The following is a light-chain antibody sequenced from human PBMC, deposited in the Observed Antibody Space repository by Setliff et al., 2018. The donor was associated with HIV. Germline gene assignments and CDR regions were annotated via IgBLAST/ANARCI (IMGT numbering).Light chain of an antibody. V-gene: IGLV2-14*03. J-gene: IGLJ1*01. Sequence: QSALTQPASVSGSPGQSITISCTGTSSDVGRYNYVSWYQQHPGKTPKLIIYDVSKWPSGVSNRFSASKSGNTAPLTISGLQAEDEADYYCCSYTSISTYVFGTGTKVTVL. CDR1: SSDVGRYNY. CDR2: DVS. CDR3: CSYTSISTYV.